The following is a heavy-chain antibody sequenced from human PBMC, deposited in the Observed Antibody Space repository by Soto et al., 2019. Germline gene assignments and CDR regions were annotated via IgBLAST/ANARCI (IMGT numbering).Heavy chain of an antibody. CDR3: ARDELAGALDY. CDR1: GYTFTSYY. J-gene: IGHJ4*02. Sequence: QVQLVQSGAEVKKPGASVKVSCKASGYTFTSYYMHWVRQAPGQGLEWMGIINPSGGSTSYAQKFQGRVTMTRDTSTSTVFMELSSLRSEDTAVYYCARDELAGALDYWGQGTLVTVSS. CDR2: INPSGGST. V-gene: IGHV1-46*03. D-gene: IGHD1-26*01.